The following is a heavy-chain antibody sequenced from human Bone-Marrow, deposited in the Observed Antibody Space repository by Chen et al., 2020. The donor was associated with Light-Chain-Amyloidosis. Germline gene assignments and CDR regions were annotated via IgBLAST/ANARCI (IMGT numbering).Heavy chain of an antibody. Sequence: VQLVESGGGVVQPGRSLRLSCAASGFTFSSYEMNWVRQAPGKGLEWVSYISSSGSTIYYADSVKGRFTISRDNAKNSLYLQMNSLRAEDTAVYYCARVGFYNWNVHNAFDIWGQGTMVTVSS. J-gene: IGHJ3*02. CDR2: ISSSGSTI. CDR1: GFTFSSYE. D-gene: IGHD1-1*01. CDR3: ARVGFYNWNVHNAFDI. V-gene: IGHV3-48*03.